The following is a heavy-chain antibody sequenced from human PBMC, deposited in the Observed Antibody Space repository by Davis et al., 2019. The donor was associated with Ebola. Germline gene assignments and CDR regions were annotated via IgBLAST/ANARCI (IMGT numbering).Heavy chain of an antibody. CDR3: ARPVSPGYTYGYYYYDMDV. J-gene: IGHJ6*02. D-gene: IGHD5-18*01. V-gene: IGHV4-59*08. CDR2: IYYSGAT. Sequence: SETLSLTCTVSGGPISGYYWSWIRQPPGKGLEWMGYIYYSGATNHIPSLKSRVTMSVDVPRKQVSLTLSSVTAADTAVYYCARPVSPGYTYGYYYYDMDVWGQGTTVTVSS. CDR1: GGPISGYY.